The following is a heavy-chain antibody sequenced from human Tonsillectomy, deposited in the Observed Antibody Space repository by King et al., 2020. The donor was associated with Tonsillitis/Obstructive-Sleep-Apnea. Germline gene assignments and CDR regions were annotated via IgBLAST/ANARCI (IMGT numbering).Heavy chain of an antibody. V-gene: IGHV5-51*01. CDR1: GYSFTSYW. CDR3: ARQARAHLGELSHAFDI. D-gene: IGHD3-16*02. Sequence: QLVQSGAEVKKPGESLKISCKGSGYSFTSYWIGWVRQMPGKGLEWMGIIYPGDSDTRYSPPFQGQVTISADKSISTAYLQWSSLKASDTAMYYCARQARAHLGELSHAFDIWGQGTMATVSS. CDR2: IYPGDSDT. J-gene: IGHJ3*02.